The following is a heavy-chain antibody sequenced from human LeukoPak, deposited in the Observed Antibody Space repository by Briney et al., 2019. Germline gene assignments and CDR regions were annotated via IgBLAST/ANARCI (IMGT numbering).Heavy chain of an antibody. Sequence: GSLRLSCAASGFTFSSYGMHWVRQAPGKGLEWVAVISYDGSNKYYADSVKGRFTISRDNSKNTLYLQMNSLRAEDTAVYYCARDPALYYYYMDVWGKGTTVTVSS. J-gene: IGHJ6*03. CDR1: GFTFSSYG. CDR2: ISYDGSNK. CDR3: ARDPALYYYYMDV. V-gene: IGHV3-30*03.